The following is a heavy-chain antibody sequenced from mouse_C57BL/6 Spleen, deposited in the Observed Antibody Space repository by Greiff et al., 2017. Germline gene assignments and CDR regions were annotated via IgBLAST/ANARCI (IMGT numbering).Heavy chain of an antibody. CDR2: IHPNSGST. V-gene: IGHV1-64*01. D-gene: IGHD3-3*01. J-gene: IGHJ2*01. Sequence: QVQLKEPGAELVKPGASVKLSCKASGYTFTSYWMHWVKQRPGQGLEWIGMIHPNSGSTNYNEKFKSKATLTVDKSSSTAYMQLSSLTSEDSAVYYCARSEAPRAYFDYWGQGTTLTVSS. CDR3: ARSEAPRAYFDY. CDR1: GYTFTSYW.